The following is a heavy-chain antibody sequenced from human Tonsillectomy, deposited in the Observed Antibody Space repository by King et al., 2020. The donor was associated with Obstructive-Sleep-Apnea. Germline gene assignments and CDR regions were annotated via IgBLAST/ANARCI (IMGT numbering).Heavy chain of an antibody. CDR1: GGSISSSHW. Sequence: VQLQESGPGLVRPSGTLSLTCAVSGGSISSSHWWSWVRQPPGKGLVWSGEIYSGRTNYNPSLKTRVTISADMSKNQISLKLTSVTAADTAVYYCAREAISGWYSFDYWGQGALVTVSS. CDR2: IYSGRT. V-gene: IGHV4-4*02. J-gene: IGHJ4*02. CDR3: AREAISGWYSFDY. D-gene: IGHD6-19*01.